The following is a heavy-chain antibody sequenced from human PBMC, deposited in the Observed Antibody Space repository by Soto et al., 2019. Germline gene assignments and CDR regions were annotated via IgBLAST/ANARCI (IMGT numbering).Heavy chain of an antibody. J-gene: IGHJ5*02. D-gene: IGHD1-7*01. CDR2: IDPSDSYT. V-gene: IGHV5-10-1*01. Sequence: LGESLKISCKGSGYSFAGFCISWVRQTPEKGLEWMGRIDPSDSYTKYSPSFQGHVTISTDKSITTAYLQWSSLKASDTAMYYRARNYKGGWFDPWGQGTMVTV. CDR3: ARNYKGGWFDP. CDR1: GYSFAGFC.